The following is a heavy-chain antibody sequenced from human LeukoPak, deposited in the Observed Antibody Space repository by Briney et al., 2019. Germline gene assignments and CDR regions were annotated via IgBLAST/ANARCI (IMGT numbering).Heavy chain of an antibody. CDR3: AREPDSSSWSKGGSGAFDI. V-gene: IGHV4-30-2*01. Sequence: SETLSLTCTVSGGSISSGGYYWSWIRQPPGKGLEWIGYIYHSGSTYYNPSLKSRVTISVDRSKNQFSLKLSSVTAADTAVYYCAREPDSSSWSKGGSGAFDIWGQGTMVTVSS. CDR1: GGSISSGGYY. J-gene: IGHJ3*02. CDR2: IYHSGST. D-gene: IGHD6-13*01.